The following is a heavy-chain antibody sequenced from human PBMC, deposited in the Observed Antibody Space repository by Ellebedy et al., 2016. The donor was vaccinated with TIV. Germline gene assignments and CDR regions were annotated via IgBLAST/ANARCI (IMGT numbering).Heavy chain of an antibody. D-gene: IGHD2-21*02. CDR1: GFTFSSYA. V-gene: IGHV3-23*01. CDR2: ISGSGGST. Sequence: GGSLRLSXAASGFTFSSYAMSWVRQAPGKGLEWVSAISGSGGSTYYADSVKGRFTISRDNSKNTLYLQMNSLRAEDTAVYYCAKVVDCPRGCYYYYGMDVWGQGTTVTVSS. J-gene: IGHJ6*02. CDR3: AKVVDCPRGCYYYYGMDV.